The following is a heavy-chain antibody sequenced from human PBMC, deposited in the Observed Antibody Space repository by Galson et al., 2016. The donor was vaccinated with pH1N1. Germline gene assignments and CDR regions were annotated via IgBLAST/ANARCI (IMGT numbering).Heavy chain of an antibody. D-gene: IGHD2-15*01. CDR3: ASGCNGGSCYWFFDI. CDR1: GYTLNELS. J-gene: IGHJ2*01. Sequence: QSGAEVKKPGASVKVSCKIFGYTLNELSMQWVRQVPGKAPEWMGGFDPDAGVTLFAQNFKGRLTMPEDPSTETAYMELSSLRSEDTAVYYCASGCNGGSCYWFFDIWGRGTLVTVSS. V-gene: IGHV1-24*01. CDR2: FDPDAGVT.